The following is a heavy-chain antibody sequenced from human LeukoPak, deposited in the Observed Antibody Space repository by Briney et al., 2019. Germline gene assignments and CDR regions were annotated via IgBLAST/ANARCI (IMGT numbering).Heavy chain of an antibody. V-gene: IGHV4-34*01. CDR3: ARGYGGWGSPRYFDL. J-gene: IGHJ2*01. Sequence: NPSETLSLTCAVYGGSFSGYYWSWIRQPPGKGLEWIGEINHSGSTNYNPSLKSRVTISVDTSKNQFSLKLSSVTAADTAVYYCARGYGGWGSPRYFDLWGRGTLVTVSS. CDR2: INHSGST. CDR1: GGSFSGYY. D-gene: IGHD7-27*01.